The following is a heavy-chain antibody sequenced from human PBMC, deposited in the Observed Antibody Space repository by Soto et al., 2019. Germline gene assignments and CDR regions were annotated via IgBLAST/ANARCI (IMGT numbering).Heavy chain of an antibody. CDR2: IYYSGST. CDR3: ARRSITGTTGWFDP. CDR1: GGSISSSSYY. V-gene: IGHV4-39*01. J-gene: IGHJ5*02. Sequence: QLQLQESGPGLVKPSETLSLTCTVSGGSISSSSYYWGWIRQPPGKGLEWIGSIYYSGSTYYNPSLNRRVTISVDTSKNQFSRNLSSVTAADTAVYYCARRSITGTTGWFDPWGQGTLVTVSS. D-gene: IGHD1-20*01.